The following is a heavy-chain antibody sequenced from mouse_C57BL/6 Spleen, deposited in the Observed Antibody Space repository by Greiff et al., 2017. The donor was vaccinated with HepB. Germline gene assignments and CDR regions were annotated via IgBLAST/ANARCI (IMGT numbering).Heavy chain of an antibody. Sequence: VQLQQSGPVLVKPGASVKMSCKASGYTFTDYYMNWVKQSHGKSLEWIGVINPYNGGTSYNQKFKGKATLTVDKSSSTAYMELNSLTSEDSAVYYCARGEDDYDAYYFDYWGQGTTLTVSS. CDR1: GYTFTDYY. V-gene: IGHV1-19*01. CDR3: ARGEDDYDAYYFDY. D-gene: IGHD2-4*01. J-gene: IGHJ2*01. CDR2: INPYNGGT.